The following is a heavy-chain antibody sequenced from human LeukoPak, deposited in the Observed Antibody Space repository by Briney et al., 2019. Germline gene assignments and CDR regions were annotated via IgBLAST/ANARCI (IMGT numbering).Heavy chain of an antibody. V-gene: IGHV3-23*01. CDR2: ISGGGGST. J-gene: IGHJ4*02. CDR3: ARAPLFLWSKLDY. CDR1: GFTFSIYA. Sequence: GGSLRLSCAASGFTFSIYAMTWVRQAPGKGLEWVSVISGGGGSTYSADSVKGRFTISRDNSKNTLYLQMNSLRAEDTAVYYCARAPLFLWSKLDYWGQGTLVTVSS. D-gene: IGHD3-10*01.